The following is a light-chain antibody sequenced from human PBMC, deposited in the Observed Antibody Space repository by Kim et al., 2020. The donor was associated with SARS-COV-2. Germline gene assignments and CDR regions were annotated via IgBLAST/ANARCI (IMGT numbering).Light chain of an antibody. CDR3: FSRDSSGGHPSVR. J-gene: IGLJ3*02. Sequence: GRTVRITCQGDSLRSYYPSWYQQKPGQAPVVVMFGNNGRPSGIPDRFSGSASGTTASLTITGAQAEDEADYYCFSRDSSGGHPSVRFGGGTQLTVL. V-gene: IGLV3-19*01. CDR1: SLRSYY. CDR2: GNN.